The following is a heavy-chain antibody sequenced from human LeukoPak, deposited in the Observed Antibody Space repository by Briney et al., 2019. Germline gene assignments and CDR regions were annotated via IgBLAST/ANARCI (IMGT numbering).Heavy chain of an antibody. D-gene: IGHD4-17*01. J-gene: IGHJ4*02. CDR1: GFTFSNYY. V-gene: IGHV3-11*06. CDR3: VRENYGIFDY. Sequence: PGGSLRLSCAASGFTFSNYYMSWIREAPGKGLVWVSYISGSSDYTDNAVSVKGRFTISRDNAKNSLYLHVDRLRVEDTAVYYCVRENYGIFDYWRQGTLVTVSS. CDR2: ISGSSDYT.